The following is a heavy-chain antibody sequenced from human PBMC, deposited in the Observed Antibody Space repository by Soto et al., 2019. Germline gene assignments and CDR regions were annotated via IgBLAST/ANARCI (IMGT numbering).Heavy chain of an antibody. Sequence: PGGSLRLSCAASGFTFSSYSMNWVHQAPGKGLEWVSSISSSSSYIYYADSVKGRFTISRDNAKNSLYLQMNSLRAEDTAVYYCARVITGTQKNWFDPWGQGTLVTVSS. CDR3: ARVITGTQKNWFDP. CDR1: GFTFSSYS. CDR2: ISSSSSYI. V-gene: IGHV3-21*01. D-gene: IGHD1-7*01. J-gene: IGHJ5*02.